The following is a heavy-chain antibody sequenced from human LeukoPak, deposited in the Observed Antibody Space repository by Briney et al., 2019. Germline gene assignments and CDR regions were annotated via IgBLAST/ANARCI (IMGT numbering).Heavy chain of an antibody. CDR3: GRDVDGSGLDLEH. CDR2: IKGDGSII. V-gene: IGHV3-74*01. Sequence: PGGSLRLSCAASGFTFSTYWMYWVRQVPGKGLLWVSRIKGDGSIITYADFVKGRFTISRDNAKNTLYLQMNSLRAEDTAVYYCGRDVDGSGLDLEHWGQGTLVTVSS. D-gene: IGHD3-10*01. CDR1: GFTFSTYW. J-gene: IGHJ1*01.